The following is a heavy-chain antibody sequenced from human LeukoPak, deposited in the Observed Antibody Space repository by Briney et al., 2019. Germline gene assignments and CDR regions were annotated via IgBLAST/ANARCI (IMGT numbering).Heavy chain of an antibody. V-gene: IGHV4-59*01. Sequence: PSETLSLTCTVSGGSISSYYWSWIRQPPGKGLEWIGYIYYSGSTNYNPSLKSRVTISVDTSKNQFSLKLSSVTAADTAVYYCARGRLPNKYQGLDVWGQGTTVTVSS. D-gene: IGHD2-2*01. CDR2: IYYSGST. CDR3: ARGRLPNKYQGLDV. CDR1: GGSISSYY. J-gene: IGHJ6*02.